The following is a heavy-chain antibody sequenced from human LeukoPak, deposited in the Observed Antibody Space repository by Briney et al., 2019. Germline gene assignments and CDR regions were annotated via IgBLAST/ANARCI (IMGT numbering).Heavy chain of an antibody. Sequence: GGSLRLSCAASGFTFSSYAMSWVRQAPGKRLEWVSAISDSGGSTYYADSVKGRFTISRDNSKNTLYLQMNSLRVEDTAVYYCAKVIGGSSAYDALDIWGQGTMVTASS. V-gene: IGHV3-23*01. J-gene: IGHJ3*02. CDR1: GFTFSSYA. CDR2: ISDSGGST. CDR3: AKVIGGSSAYDALDI. D-gene: IGHD6-6*01.